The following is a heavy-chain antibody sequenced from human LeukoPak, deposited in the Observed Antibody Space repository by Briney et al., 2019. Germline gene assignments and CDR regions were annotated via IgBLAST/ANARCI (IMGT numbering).Heavy chain of an antibody. Sequence: GASVKVSCKASGYTFTNYGISWVRQAPGQGLEWMGWISAYNGNTNYAQKLQGRVTMTTDTSTSTAYMELRSLRSDDTAVYYCARSGDSGSIRSAFDIWGQGTMVTVSS. D-gene: IGHD1-26*01. CDR1: GYTFTNYG. J-gene: IGHJ3*02. CDR3: ARSGDSGSIRSAFDI. V-gene: IGHV1-18*01. CDR2: ISAYNGNT.